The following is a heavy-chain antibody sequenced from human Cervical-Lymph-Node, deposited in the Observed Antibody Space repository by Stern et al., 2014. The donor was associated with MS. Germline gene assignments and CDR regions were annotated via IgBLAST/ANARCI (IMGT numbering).Heavy chain of an antibody. J-gene: IGHJ2*01. V-gene: IGHV3-23*01. CDR3: AKEPSSGWNWYFDL. CDR1: GFTSTNYA. D-gene: IGHD6-19*01. CDR2: ITGSGSNT. Sequence: EVQLMESGGGLTQPGGSLRLSCVVSGFTSTNYAMSWVRQAPGKGLEWVSAITGSGSNTYYADSVKGRFTISRDNSKNTLYLQINSLRAEDTAVYYCAKEPSSGWNWYFDLWGRGTLVTVSS.